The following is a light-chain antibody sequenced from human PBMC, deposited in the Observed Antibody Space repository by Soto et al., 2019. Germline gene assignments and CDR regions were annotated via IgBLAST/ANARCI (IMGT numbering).Light chain of an antibody. CDR1: SSDVGGYNY. CDR3: SSYTRSSFYV. Sequence: QSVLTQPASVSGSPGQSITISCTGTSSDVGGYNYVSWYQQQPGKAPKLMIYDVSNRPSGVSNRFSGSKSGNTASLTISGLQAEDEADYYCSSYTRSSFYVFGTGTKLTVL. CDR2: DVS. J-gene: IGLJ1*01. V-gene: IGLV2-14*01.